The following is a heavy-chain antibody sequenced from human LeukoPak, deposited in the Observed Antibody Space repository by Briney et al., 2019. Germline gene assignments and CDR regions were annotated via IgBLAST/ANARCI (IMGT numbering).Heavy chain of an antibody. CDR1: GFTFSTYW. V-gene: IGHV3-74*01. CDR2: IDSDGSET. D-gene: IGHD6-6*01. Sequence: PGGSLRLSCAASGFTFSTYWMHWVRQAPGKGRVWVSRIDSDGSETSYAGSVKGRFTISRDNAKNTVYLQMNSLRVEDTAVYYCVSSMYSSSTFWGQGTLVTVSS. CDR3: VSSMYSSSTF. J-gene: IGHJ4*02.